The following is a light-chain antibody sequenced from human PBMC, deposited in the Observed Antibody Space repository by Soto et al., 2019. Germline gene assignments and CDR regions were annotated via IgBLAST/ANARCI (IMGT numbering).Light chain of an antibody. CDR1: QSLVYNDGNIY. J-gene: IGKJ1*01. CDR2: KVS. V-gene: IGKV2-30*01. Sequence: DVVVTQSPLSLPVTLGQPSSISCRSSQSLVYNDGNIYLNWFQQRAGQSPRRVIYKVSNRDSGVPDRFSGSGSDTDFKLKISSVEPEDVGVYYCMQGTHWPPAFGQGTKVDIK. CDR3: MQGTHWPPA.